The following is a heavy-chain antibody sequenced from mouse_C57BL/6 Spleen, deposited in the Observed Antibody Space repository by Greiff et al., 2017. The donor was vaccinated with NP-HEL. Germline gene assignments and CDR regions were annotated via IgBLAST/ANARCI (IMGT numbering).Heavy chain of an antibody. CDR3: ARDDYDYFDV. CDR2: IDPSDSET. D-gene: IGHD2-4*01. CDR1: GYTFTSYW. J-gene: IGHJ1*03. Sequence: QVHVKQPGAELVRPGSSVKLSCKASGYTFTSYWMHWVKQRPIQGLEWIGNIDPSDSETHYNQKFKDKATLTVDKSSSTAYMQLSSLTSEDSAVYYCARDDYDYFDVWGTGTTVTVSS. V-gene: IGHV1-52*01.